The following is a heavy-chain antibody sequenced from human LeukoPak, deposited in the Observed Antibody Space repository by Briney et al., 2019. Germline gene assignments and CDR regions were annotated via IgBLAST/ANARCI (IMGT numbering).Heavy chain of an antibody. CDR3: AVGNGIAILRAPGFDP. J-gene: IGHJ5*02. CDR1: GYTFTGYY. D-gene: IGHD3-3*01. CDR2: IHPNSGGT. Sequence: ASVKVSCKASGYTFTGYYMHWVRQAPGQGLEWMGWIHPNSGGTNYAQKFQCRVTMTRDTSISTAYMELSSLRSDDTAVYYCAVGNGIAILRAPGFDPWGQGTLGTVSS. V-gene: IGHV1-2*02.